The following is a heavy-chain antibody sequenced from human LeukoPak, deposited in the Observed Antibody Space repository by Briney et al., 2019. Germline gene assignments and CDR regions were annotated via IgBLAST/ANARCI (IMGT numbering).Heavy chain of an antibody. CDR3: ARGNYYGMDV. D-gene: IGHD2/OR15-2a*01. CDR1: ESTFTKFW. J-gene: IGHJ6*02. V-gene: IGHV3-74*03. Sequence: PGGSLRLSCAASESTFTKFWVHWVRQAPGKGLVWVSFINRDGTTTTYADSVKGRFTVSRDNAKNTLYLQMNSLRAEDTAVYYCARGNYYGMDVWGQGTTVTVYS. CDR2: INRDGTTT.